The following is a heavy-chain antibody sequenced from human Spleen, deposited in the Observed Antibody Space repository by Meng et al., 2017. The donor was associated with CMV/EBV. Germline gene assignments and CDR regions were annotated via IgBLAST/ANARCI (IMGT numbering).Heavy chain of an antibody. Sequence: SETLSLTCTISGGSITNDNYYWAWIRQPPGKGLEWIGEVRPGGSTNYNPSLKSRVTISLDTSKDQFSVSLSSVTAADTAVYYCARQRYSGFVDSWGQGALVTVSS. CDR2: VRPGGST. CDR3: ARQRYSGFVDS. CDR1: GGSITNDNYY. D-gene: IGHD6-19*01. J-gene: IGHJ4*02. V-gene: IGHV4-39*07.